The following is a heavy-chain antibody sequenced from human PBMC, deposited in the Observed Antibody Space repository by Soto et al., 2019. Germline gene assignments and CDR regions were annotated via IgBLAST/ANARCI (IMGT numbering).Heavy chain of an antibody. CDR1: GASFSRYY. CDR3: AREIRYFDWSLFYYYYYMDV. V-gene: IGHV4-34*01. CDR2: INHSGST. J-gene: IGHJ6*03. D-gene: IGHD3-9*01. Sequence: SQTLSLTCAVYGASFSRYYARSIRHPPRKPLEWIGEINHSGSTNYNPSLKSRVTISVDTSKNQFSLKLSSVTAADTAVYYCAREIRYFDWSLFYYYYYMDVWGKGTTVTVSS.